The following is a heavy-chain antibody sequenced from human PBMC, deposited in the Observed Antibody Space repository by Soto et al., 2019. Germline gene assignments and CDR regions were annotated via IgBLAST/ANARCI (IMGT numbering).Heavy chain of an antibody. D-gene: IGHD3-3*01. J-gene: IGHJ6*02. CDR1: GFTFSSFG. V-gene: IGHV3-33*01. Sequence: PGGSLRLSCAASGFTFSSFGMHWVRQAPGKGLEWVSLIWYDGSKKSYGDSVKGRFTISRDNSRNTVYLQMNSLRADDTAVYYCARDASYYSLWSGYYPSRNGMDVSGQGTTVTVSS. CDR3: ARDASYYSLWSGYYPSRNGMDV. CDR2: IWYDGSKK.